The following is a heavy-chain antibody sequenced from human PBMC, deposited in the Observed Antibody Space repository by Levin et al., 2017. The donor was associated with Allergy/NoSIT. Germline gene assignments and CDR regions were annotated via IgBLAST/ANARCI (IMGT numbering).Heavy chain of an antibody. Sequence: GESLKISCAASGFTFSSYSMNWVRQAPGKGLEWVSSISSSSSYIYYADSVKGRFTISRDNAKNSLYLQMNSLRAEDTAVYYCARVLAAAVRKGSIDYWGQGTLVTVSS. J-gene: IGHJ4*02. CDR3: ARVLAAAVRKGSIDY. CDR1: GFTFSSYS. D-gene: IGHD6-13*01. V-gene: IGHV3-21*01. CDR2: ISSSSSYI.